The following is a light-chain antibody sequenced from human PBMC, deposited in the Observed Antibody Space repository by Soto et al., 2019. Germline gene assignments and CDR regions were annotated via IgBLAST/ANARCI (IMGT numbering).Light chain of an antibody. J-gene: IGKJ3*01. Sequence: EIVLTQSPGTLSLSPGERDTLSCRASQSVSSSYLAWYQQKPGQAPRLLIYGASSRATGIPDRFSGSGSGTDFTLTISRLEPEDFAVYYCQRYGSSPRTFGPGTKVDIK. CDR1: QSVSSSY. CDR2: GAS. V-gene: IGKV3-20*01. CDR3: QRYGSSPRT.